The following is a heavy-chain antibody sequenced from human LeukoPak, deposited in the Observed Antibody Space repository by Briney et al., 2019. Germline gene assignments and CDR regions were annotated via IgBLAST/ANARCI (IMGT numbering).Heavy chain of an antibody. J-gene: IGHJ3*02. CDR1: GFTFSSYS. Sequence: GRSLRLSCAASGFTFSSYSMNWVRQAPGKGLEWVAVISYDGSNKYYADSVKGRFTISRDNSKNTLYLQMNSLRAEDTAVYYCAREPLYSGSYTAFDIWGQGTMVTVSS. V-gene: IGHV3-30*03. D-gene: IGHD1-26*01. CDR3: AREPLYSGSYTAFDI. CDR2: ISYDGSNK.